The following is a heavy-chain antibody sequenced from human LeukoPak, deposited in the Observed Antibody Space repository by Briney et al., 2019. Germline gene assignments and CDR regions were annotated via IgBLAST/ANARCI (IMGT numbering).Heavy chain of an antibody. V-gene: IGHV4-59*08. CDR3: ARLRYYYDSSGSHGWWIDP. CDR2: IYYSGST. J-gene: IGHJ5*02. Sequence: SETLSLTCTVSGGSISSYYWSWIRQPPGKGLEWIGYIYYSGSTNYNPSLKNRVTISVDTSKNQFSLKLSSVTAADTAVYYCARLRYYYDSSGSHGWWIDPWGQGTLVTVSS. CDR1: GGSISSYY. D-gene: IGHD3-22*01.